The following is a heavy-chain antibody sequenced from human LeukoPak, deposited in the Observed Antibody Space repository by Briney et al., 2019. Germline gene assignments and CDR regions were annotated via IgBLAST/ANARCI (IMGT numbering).Heavy chain of an antibody. Sequence: GGSLRLSCAASGFTFSSYSMNWVRQAPGKGLEWVSSISSSSSYIYYADSVKGRFTISRDNAKNSLYLQMNSLRAEDTAVYYCARDLSKLYYYYGMDVWGQGTTVTVSS. D-gene: IGHD4-11*01. CDR1: GFTFSSYS. V-gene: IGHV3-21*01. CDR3: ARDLSKLYYYYGMDV. CDR2: ISSSSSYI. J-gene: IGHJ6*02.